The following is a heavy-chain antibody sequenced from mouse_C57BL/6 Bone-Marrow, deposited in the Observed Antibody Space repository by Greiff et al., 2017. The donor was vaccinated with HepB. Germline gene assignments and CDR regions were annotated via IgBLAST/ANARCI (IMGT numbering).Heavy chain of an antibody. V-gene: IGHV1-4*01. CDR1: GYTFTSYT. Sequence: VKLMESGAELAIPGASVKMSCKASGYTFTSYTMHWVKQRPGQGLEWIGYINPSSGYTKYNQKFKDKATLTADKSSSTAYMQLSSLTSEDSAVYYCAREGYYYGSSSPWFAYWGQGTLVTVSA. D-gene: IGHD1-1*01. J-gene: IGHJ3*01. CDR2: INPSSGYT. CDR3: AREGYYYGSSSPWFAY.